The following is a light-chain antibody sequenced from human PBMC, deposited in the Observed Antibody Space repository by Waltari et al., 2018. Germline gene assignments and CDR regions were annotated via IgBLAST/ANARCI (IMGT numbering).Light chain of an antibody. CDR2: WAS. CDR3: LQDYSYPRT. CDR1: QSVLYSSNNKNY. V-gene: IGKV4-1*01. Sequence: DFVMTQSPDSLAVSLGERATINCKSSQSVLYSSNNKNYLAWYQQKPGQPPKLLIHWASTRESGVPDRFSGSGSGTDFTLTISSLQAEDVAVYYCLQDYSYPRTFGQGTKVEI. J-gene: IGKJ1*01.